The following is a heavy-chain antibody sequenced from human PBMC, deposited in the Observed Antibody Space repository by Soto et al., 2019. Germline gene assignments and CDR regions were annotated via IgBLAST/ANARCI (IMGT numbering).Heavy chain of an antibody. D-gene: IGHD2-15*01. V-gene: IGHV4-59*01. CDR2: IYYSGST. CDR3: ARESGLYCSGGSCYSGDYFDY. CDR1: GGSISSYY. J-gene: IGHJ4*02. Sequence: QVQLQESGPGLVKPSETLSLTCTVSGGSISSYYWSWIRQPPGKGLEWIGYIYYSGSTNYNPSLKSRVTISVDTSKNQFSLKLSSVTAADTAVYYCARESGLYCSGGSCYSGDYFDYWGQGTLVTVSS.